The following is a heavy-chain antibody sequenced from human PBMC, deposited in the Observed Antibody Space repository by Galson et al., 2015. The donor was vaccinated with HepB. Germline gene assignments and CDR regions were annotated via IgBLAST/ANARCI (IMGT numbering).Heavy chain of an antibody. CDR3: ASDLDGSGSFYNMLAY. CDR2: ISSDINTK. CDR1: GFTFSRHA. Sequence: SLRLSCAASGFTFSRHAFHWVRQAPGKGLQWLSLISSDINTKNYADSGKGRFSVSRDNSRDTVYLQMNGLRPEDTAVYFCASDLDGSGSFYNMLAYWGQGIMVTVSS. J-gene: IGHJ4*02. D-gene: IGHD3-10*01. V-gene: IGHV3-30*04.